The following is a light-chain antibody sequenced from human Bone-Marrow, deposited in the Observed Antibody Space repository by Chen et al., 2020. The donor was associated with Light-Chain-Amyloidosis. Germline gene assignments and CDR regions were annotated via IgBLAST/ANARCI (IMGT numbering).Light chain of an antibody. J-gene: IGLJ2*01. CDR2: SDK. V-gene: IGLV3-25*03. Sequence: SYELTQPPSVSVSPGQTARITCSGDDLPTKYAYWYQQKPGQAPVLVINSDKERPSGSSERFSGSSSGTTATLTISGVQAEDEADYHCQSADSSGTYEVIFGGGTKLTVL. CDR3: QSADSSGTYEVI. CDR1: DLPTKY.